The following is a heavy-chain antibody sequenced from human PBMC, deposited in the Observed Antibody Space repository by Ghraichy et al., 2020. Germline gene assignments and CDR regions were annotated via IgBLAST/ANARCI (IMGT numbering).Heavy chain of an antibody. V-gene: IGHV3-23*01. CDR1: GFTFSSYA. CDR2: ISAGGGST. Sequence: GESLNISCAASGFTFSSYAMSWVRQAPGKGLEWVSGISAGGGSTYYAASVKGRFTISRDNSKNTLYVQVNSLRADDTAVYYCAKEGESSVGYHLDSWGQGTLVTVSS. J-gene: IGHJ4*02. D-gene: IGHD3-22*01. CDR3: AKEGESSVGYHLDS.